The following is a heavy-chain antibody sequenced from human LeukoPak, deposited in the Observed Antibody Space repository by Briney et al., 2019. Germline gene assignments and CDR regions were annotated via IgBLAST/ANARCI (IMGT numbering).Heavy chain of an antibody. CDR3: ARSCSSTSCLGY. D-gene: IGHD2-2*01. CDR2: ISSSSSYI. CDR1: GFTFSSYS. Sequence: GGSLRLSCAASGFTFSSYSMNWVRQAPGKGLQWVSSISSSSSYIYYGDSVKGRFTISRDNAKNSLYLQMNSLRAEDTAVYYCARSCSSTSCLGYWGQGTLVTVSS. V-gene: IGHV3-21*01. J-gene: IGHJ4*02.